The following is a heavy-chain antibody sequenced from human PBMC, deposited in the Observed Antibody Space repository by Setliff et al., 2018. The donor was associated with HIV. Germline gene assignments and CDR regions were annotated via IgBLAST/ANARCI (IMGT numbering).Heavy chain of an antibody. CDR3: ARAPSHRGVYYYYYTDV. CDR1: GGSVTAYNYF. J-gene: IGHJ6*03. V-gene: IGHV4-39*07. D-gene: IGHD3-10*01. CDR2: IYYSGTT. Sequence: SETLSLTCTVSGGSVTAYNYFWGWIRQPPGKGLEWIASIYYSGTTYYNPSLKRHVVISVDPSKNQFSLKLSSVTAADTAVYYCARAPSHRGVYYYYYTDVWGKGTTVTVSS.